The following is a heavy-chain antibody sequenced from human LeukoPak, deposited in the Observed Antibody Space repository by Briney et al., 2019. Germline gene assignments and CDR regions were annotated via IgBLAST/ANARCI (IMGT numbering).Heavy chain of an antibody. Sequence: SETLSLTCTVPGGSISSYYWSWIRQPPGKGLERIGRIYTSGSTNYNPSLKSRVTMSVDTSKNKFSLKLSSVTAADTAVYYCARVVVVTQLYYYYYMDVWGKGTTVTVSS. D-gene: IGHD2-21*02. CDR1: GGSISSYY. CDR2: IYTSGST. CDR3: ARVVVVTQLYYYYYMDV. V-gene: IGHV4-4*07. J-gene: IGHJ6*03.